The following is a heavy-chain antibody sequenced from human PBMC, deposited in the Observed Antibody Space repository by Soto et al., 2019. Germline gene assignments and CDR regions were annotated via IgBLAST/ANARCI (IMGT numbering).Heavy chain of an antibody. J-gene: IGHJ2*01. CDR3: AKDLYYYDSSGYYHWYFDL. CDR2: ISGSGGST. V-gene: IGHV3-23*01. CDR1: GFTFSSYA. D-gene: IGHD3-22*01. Sequence: QSGGSLRLSCAASGFTFSSYAMSWVRQAPGKGLEWVSAISGSGGSTYYADSVKGRFTISRDNSKNTLYLQMNSLRAEDTAVYYCAKDLYYYDSSGYYHWYFDLWGRGTLVTVSS.